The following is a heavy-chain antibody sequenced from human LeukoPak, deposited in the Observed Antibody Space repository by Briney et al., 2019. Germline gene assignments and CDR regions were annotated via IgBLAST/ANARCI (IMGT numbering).Heavy chain of an antibody. CDR1: GYTFTGYY. D-gene: IGHD1-1*01. J-gene: IGHJ4*02. V-gene: IGHV1-2*05. CDR3: ASWDWNPNYYFDY. Sequence: GASVKVSCKTSGYTFTGYYMHWARQAPGQGLELMGRINPNSGGTNYAQKFQGRVTMTRDTSITTAYMELRGLRSEDTGVYYCASWDWNPNYYFDYWGQGSLVTVSS. CDR2: INPNSGGT.